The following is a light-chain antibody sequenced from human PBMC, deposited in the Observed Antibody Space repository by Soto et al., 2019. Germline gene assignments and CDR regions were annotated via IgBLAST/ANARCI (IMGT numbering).Light chain of an antibody. J-gene: IGLJ1*01. CDR2: EVS. CDR1: SSDVGSYNL. CDR3: CSYAGSSTPLS. V-gene: IGLV2-23*02. Sequence: QSVLTQPASVSGSPGQSITISCTGTSSDVGSYNLVSWYQQHPGKAPKLMIYEVSKRPSGVSNRFSGSKSGNTASLTISGLQAEDEAVYYCCSYAGSSTPLSFGTGTKLTVL.